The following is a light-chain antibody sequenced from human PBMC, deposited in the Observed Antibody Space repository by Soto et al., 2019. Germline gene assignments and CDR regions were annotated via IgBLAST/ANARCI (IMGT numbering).Light chain of an antibody. CDR2: EVS. V-gene: IGLV2-14*01. J-gene: IGLJ1*01. CDR1: SSDVGGYNF. CDR3: SSYSNNSPYV. Sequence: QAVVTQPASVSGSPGQSITISCTGTSSDVGGYNFVSWYQQYPGKAPKFVIYEVSKRPSGVSNRFSGSKSGNTASLTISGLQADDEADYYCSSYSNNSPYVFGTGTKLTVL.